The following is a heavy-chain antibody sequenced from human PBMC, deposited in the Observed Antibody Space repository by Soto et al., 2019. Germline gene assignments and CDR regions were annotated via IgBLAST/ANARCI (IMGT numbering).Heavy chain of an antibody. Sequence: EVQLVESGGGLVQPGGSLRLSCAASGFTVSNNYMRWVRQAPGKGLEWVSLIYSGGATYYADSVKGRFTISRDNSKNTLYLRMNNLRAEDTAVYYCARDGTYNWVGGQGILVTVSS. V-gene: IGHV3-66*01. CDR3: ARDGTYNWV. CDR1: GFTVSNNY. J-gene: IGHJ4*02. CDR2: IYSGGAT. D-gene: IGHD1-1*01.